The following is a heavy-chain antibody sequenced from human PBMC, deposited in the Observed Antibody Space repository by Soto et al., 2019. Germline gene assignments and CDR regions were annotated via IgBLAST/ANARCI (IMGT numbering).Heavy chain of an antibody. J-gene: IGHJ6*01. CDR1: GGTFSSYV. D-gene: IGHD5-12*01. CDR2: IIPRLGTA. CDR3: ARARVATIAHGNYYYGTDA. Sequence: QVQLVQSEAEVKKPGSSVKVSCKASGGTFSSYVISWVRQTPGQGLEWMGGIIPRLGTANYAQKFQGRVTITADESTRTAYMELSSLRSEDTAVYYCARARVATIAHGNYYYGTDAW. V-gene: IGHV1-69*11.